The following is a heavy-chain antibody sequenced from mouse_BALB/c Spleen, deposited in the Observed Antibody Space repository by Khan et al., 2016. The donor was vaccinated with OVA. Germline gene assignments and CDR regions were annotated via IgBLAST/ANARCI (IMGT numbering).Heavy chain of an antibody. V-gene: IGHV2-6-1*01. CDR3: ARQPYYHYHVMDY. Sequence: QVQLKESGPGLVAPSQSLSITCTISGFSLTNYGVHWVRQPPGKGLEWLVVIWSDGSTTYDSALKSRLTISKDNSKSQVFLKMDSLQTDDTAMYYSARQPYYHYHVMDYWGQGTSVTVSS. J-gene: IGHJ4*01. D-gene: IGHD2-10*01. CDR1: GFSLTNYG. CDR2: IWSDGST.